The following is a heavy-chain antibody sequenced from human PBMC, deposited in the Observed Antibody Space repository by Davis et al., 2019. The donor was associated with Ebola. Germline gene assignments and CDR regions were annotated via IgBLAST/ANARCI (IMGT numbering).Heavy chain of an antibody. CDR1: GGSISSYY. D-gene: IGHD3-22*01. J-gene: IGHJ6*04. CDR3: ASELEGIDYYDSSGYYYYGMDV. CDR2: IYYSGST. Sequence: SETLSLTCTVSGGSISSYYWSWIRQPPGKGLEWIGYIYYSGSTNYNPSLKSRVTISVDTSKNQFSLKLSSVTAADTAVYYCASELEGIDYYDSSGYYYYGMDVWGKGTTVTVSS. V-gene: IGHV4-59*08.